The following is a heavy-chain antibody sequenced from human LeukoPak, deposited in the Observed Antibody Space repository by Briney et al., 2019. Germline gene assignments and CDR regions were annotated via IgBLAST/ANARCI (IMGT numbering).Heavy chain of an antibody. V-gene: IGHV3-30*02. CDR1: GFTFSSYG. J-gene: IGHJ2*01. CDR2: IRYDGSNK. CDR3: ARDRQLDYWYFDL. Sequence: GGSLRLSCAASGFTFSSYGMHWVRQAPGKGLEWVAFIRYDGSNKYYADSVKGRFTISRDNSKNTLYLQMNSLRAEDTAVYYCARDRQLDYWYFDLWGRGTLVTVSS. D-gene: IGHD6-13*01.